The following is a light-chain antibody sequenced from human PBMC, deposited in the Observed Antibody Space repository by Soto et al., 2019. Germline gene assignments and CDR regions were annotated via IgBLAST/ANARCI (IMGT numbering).Light chain of an antibody. CDR3: QSFDSSLSAVV. CDR2: SYN. Sequence: QPVLTQPPSVSAAPGQRVTIPCTGSSSNIGAGYDVHWYHQLPGTAPKLLIYSYNNRPSGVPDRFSGSKSGTSASLAITGLQAEDEADYYCQSFDSSLSAVVFGGGTKLTVL. V-gene: IGLV1-40*01. CDR1: SSNIGAGYD. J-gene: IGLJ2*01.